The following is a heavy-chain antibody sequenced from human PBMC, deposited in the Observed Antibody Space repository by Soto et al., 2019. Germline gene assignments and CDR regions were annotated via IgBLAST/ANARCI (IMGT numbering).Heavy chain of an antibody. CDR1: GGSISRSSYF. J-gene: IGHJ4*02. Sequence: PSEILSLTCTVSGGSISRSSYFWGWVRQPPGKGLEWIGTISYSGRTYYNPSLNGRVTMSVDTSKNLFSMKLTSVTAADTAVFYCVSQTHYYDSSRNNIPYYFTYWGQGTLVTVSS. V-gene: IGHV4-39*01. D-gene: IGHD3-22*01. CDR2: ISYSGRT. CDR3: VSQTHYYDSSRNNIPYYFTY.